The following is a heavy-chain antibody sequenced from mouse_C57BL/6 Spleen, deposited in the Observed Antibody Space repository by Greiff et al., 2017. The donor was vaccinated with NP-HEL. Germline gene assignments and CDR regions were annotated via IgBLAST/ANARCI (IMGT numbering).Heavy chain of an antibody. D-gene: IGHD1-1*01. V-gene: IGHV1-54*01. CDR1: GYAFTNYL. CDR2: INPGSGGT. CDR3: ARRGGNYFDY. J-gene: IGHJ2*01. Sequence: VQLQQSGAELVRPGTSVKVSCKASGYAFTNYLIEWVKQRPGQGLEWIGVINPGSGGTNYNEKFKGKATLTADKSSSTAYMQLSSLTSEDSAVYFCARRGGNYFDYWGQGTTLTVSS.